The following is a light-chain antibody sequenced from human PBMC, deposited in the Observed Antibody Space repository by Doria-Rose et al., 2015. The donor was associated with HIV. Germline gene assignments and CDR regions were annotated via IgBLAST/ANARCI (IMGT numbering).Light chain of an antibody. CDR2: AAS. CDR3: LQYNSKPFT. J-gene: IGKJ3*01. V-gene: IGKV1-39*01. Sequence: RVTITCRAGQIIDNYLNWYQQKPGKAPKLLIYAASSLQSGVPSRFSGSGSGRDFTLTINSLQREDFAIYYCLQYNSKPFTFGPGTKVDIK. CDR1: QIIDNY.